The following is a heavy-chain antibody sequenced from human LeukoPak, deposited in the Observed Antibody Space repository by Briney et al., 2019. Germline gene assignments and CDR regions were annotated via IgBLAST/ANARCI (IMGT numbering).Heavy chain of an antibody. D-gene: IGHD6-6*01. V-gene: IGHV4-34*01. CDR2: INHSGST. CDR3: ARVRRWLYSSLAYYYYGMDV. J-gene: IGHJ6*02. CDR1: GGSFSGYY. Sequence: SETLSLTCAVYGGSFSGYYWSWIRQPPGKGLEWVGEINHSGSTNYNPSRKSRVTISVDTSKHQLSLKLSSVTAADTAVYYCARVRRWLYSSLAYYYYGMDVWGQGNTVTVSS.